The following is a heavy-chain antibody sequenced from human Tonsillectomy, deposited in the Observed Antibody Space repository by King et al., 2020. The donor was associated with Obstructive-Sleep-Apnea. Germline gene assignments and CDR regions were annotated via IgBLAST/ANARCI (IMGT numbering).Heavy chain of an antibody. Sequence: VQLQESGPGLVKPSGTLSLTCAVSGGSISSSSWWSWVRQPPGKGLEWFGGIYHSGSTNYSPSLKSRFTISVDKSKNQFSLNLSSVTAADTAVYYCARFHWLAGDLYYYYGMDVWGQGTTVTVSS. J-gene: IGHJ6*02. D-gene: IGHD6-19*01. CDR1: GGSISSSSW. V-gene: IGHV4-4*02. CDR3: ARFHWLAGDLYYYYGMDV. CDR2: IYHSGST.